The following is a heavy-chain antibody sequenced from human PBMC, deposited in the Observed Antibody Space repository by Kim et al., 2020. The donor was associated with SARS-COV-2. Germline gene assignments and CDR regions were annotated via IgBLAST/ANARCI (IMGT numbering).Heavy chain of an antibody. Sequence: GGSLRLSCAASGFTFSGYHMNWVRQAPGKGLEWVAVIYNGGSKKYYVYSVKGRFTISRDNYKNPLDLQMNSLTAEDAAVYYWAREFYGDYEYDYY. V-gene: IGHV3-33*08. D-gene: IGHD4-17*01. CDR3: AREFYGDYEYDYY. J-gene: IGHJ6*01. CDR2: IYNGGSKK. CDR1: GFTFSGYH.